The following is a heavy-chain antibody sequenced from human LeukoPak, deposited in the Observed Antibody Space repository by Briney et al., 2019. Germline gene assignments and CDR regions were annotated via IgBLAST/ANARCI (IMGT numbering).Heavy chain of an antibody. Sequence: ASVPVSCKASGYTFTGYYMHWVRQAPAQGLEWMGRINPNSGGSNYAQKFQGRGTMTRDTSNSTAYMEVSRLRSDDTAVYYCARETYDYGSGSLFDYWGQGTLVTVPS. CDR3: ARETYDYGSGSLFDY. CDR1: GYTFTGYY. V-gene: IGHV1-2*06. J-gene: IGHJ4*02. D-gene: IGHD3-10*01. CDR2: INPNSGGS.